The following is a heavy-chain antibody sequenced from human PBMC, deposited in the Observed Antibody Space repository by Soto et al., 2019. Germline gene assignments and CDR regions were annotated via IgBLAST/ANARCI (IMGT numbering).Heavy chain of an antibody. J-gene: IGHJ4*02. CDR1: GFTFSSYS. D-gene: IGHD1-1*01. Sequence: GGSLRLSCAASGFTFSSYSMNWGRQAPGKGLEWVSSISSSSSYIYYADPVKGRFTISRDNAKNALYLQMKSLRAEDTAVHYCARIRSLGTSASDYWGPGTLVTVS. V-gene: IGHV3-21*01. CDR2: ISSSSSYI. CDR3: ARIRSLGTSASDY.